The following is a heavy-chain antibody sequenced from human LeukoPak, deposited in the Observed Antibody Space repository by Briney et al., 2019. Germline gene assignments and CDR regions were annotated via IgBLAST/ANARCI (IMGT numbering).Heavy chain of an antibody. J-gene: IGHJ5*02. Sequence: ASVKVSCKASGYTFTSYGISWVRQATGQGLEWMGWISAYNGNTNYAQKLQGRVTMTTDTSTSTAYMELRSLRSDDTAVYYCARDCRSGRWLLHRANWFDPWGQGTLVTVSS. CDR2: ISAYNGNT. CDR3: ARDCRSGRWLLHRANWFDP. V-gene: IGHV1-18*04. D-gene: IGHD5-24*01. CDR1: GYTFTSYG.